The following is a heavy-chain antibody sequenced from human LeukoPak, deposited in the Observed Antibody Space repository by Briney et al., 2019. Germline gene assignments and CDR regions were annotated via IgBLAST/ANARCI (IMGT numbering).Heavy chain of an antibody. Sequence: ASVKVSCKTSGYTFTSYGINWVRQAPGQGLEWMGWISGSSGNTKYAQNIQGRVTLTTDTSTRTAYLELRSLRSDDTAVYYCARGTVSGSDYFYMDVWGKGTTVTVSS. CDR2: ISGSSGNT. J-gene: IGHJ6*03. CDR1: GYTFTSYG. D-gene: IGHD1-26*01. CDR3: ARGTVSGSDYFYMDV. V-gene: IGHV1-18*01.